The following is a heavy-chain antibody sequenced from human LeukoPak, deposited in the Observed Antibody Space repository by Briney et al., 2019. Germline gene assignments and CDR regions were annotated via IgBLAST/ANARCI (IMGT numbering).Heavy chain of an antibody. CDR3: ATDSYPYCTNGVCYAY. CDR2: VDPEDGET. CDR1: GYTFTDYY. V-gene: IGHV1-69-2*01. D-gene: IGHD2-8*01. J-gene: IGHJ4*02. Sequence: ASVKVSCKVSGYTFTDYYMHWVPQAPGKGLEWMGLVDPEDGETIYAEKFQGRVTITADTSTDTAYMELSSLRSEDTAVYYCATDSYPYCTNGVCYAYWGQGTLVTVSS.